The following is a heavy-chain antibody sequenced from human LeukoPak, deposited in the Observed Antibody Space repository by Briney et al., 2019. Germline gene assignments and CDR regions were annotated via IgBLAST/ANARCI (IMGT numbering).Heavy chain of an antibody. CDR3: ARTLQSGYDPTIDY. J-gene: IGHJ4*02. Sequence: VASVKVSCKASGYTFTGYYMHWVRQAPGQGLEWMGWINPNSGGTNYAQKFQGRVTMTRDTSINTAYMELSRLRSDDTAVYYCARTLQSGYDPTIDYWGQGTLVTVSS. D-gene: IGHD5-12*01. V-gene: IGHV1-2*02. CDR1: GYTFTGYY. CDR2: INPNSGGT.